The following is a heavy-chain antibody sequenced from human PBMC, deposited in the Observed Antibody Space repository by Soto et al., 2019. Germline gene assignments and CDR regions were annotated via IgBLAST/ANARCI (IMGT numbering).Heavy chain of an antibody. J-gene: IGHJ5*02. CDR1: GGTFSSYA. V-gene: IGHV1-69*10. CDR3: ARAPYDFWSGYYWGYNWFDP. D-gene: IGHD3-3*01. Sequence: SVKVSCKASGGTFSSYAISWVRQAPGQGLEWMGGIIPILGTANYAQKFQGRVTITADKSTSTAYMELSSLRSEDTAVYYCARAPYDFWSGYYWGYNWFDPWGQGTLVTVSS. CDR2: IIPILGTA.